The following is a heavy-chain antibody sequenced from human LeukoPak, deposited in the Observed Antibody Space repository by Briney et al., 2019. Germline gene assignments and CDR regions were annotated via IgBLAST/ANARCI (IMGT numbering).Heavy chain of an antibody. CDR1: GFTFSNHG. J-gene: IGHJ4*02. CDR3: ARDRSYYDSSGYYYRPGDY. V-gene: IGHV3-48*04. CDR2: ISGSGSTI. D-gene: IGHD3-22*01. Sequence: PGGSLRLSCAASGFTFSNHGMNWVRQAPGKRLEWMSYISGSGSTIYYADSVKGRFTIVRDNDKSSLYLQMNSLRAEDTAVYYCARDRSYYDSSGYYYRPGDYWGQGTLVTVSS.